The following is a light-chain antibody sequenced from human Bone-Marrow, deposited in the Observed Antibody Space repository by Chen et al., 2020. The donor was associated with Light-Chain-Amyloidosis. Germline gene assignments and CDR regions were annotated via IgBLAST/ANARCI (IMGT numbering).Light chain of an antibody. V-gene: IGLV3-25*03. Sequence: SYELTQPPSVSVSPGQPARLTCSGDDLPTKYAYWYQKKPGQAHVLVIHRDTARPSGISERFSGSSSGTTATLTISGVQAEDEADYHCQSADSSGTNKVIFGGGTKLTVL. CDR3: QSADSSGTNKVI. CDR2: RDT. J-gene: IGLJ2*01. CDR1: DLPTKY.